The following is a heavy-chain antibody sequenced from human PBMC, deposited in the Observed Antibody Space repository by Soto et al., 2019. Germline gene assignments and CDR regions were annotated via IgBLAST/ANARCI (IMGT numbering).Heavy chain of an antibody. CDR3: ARGGPTSADYYYGMDV. D-gene: IGHD3-10*01. CDR2: ISAYNGNT. Sequence: AAVKVSCKASGYTFSNDGINWVRQAPGQGLEWMGWISAYNGNTEYAQNFQGRVTMTTDTPTSTAYMELRSLRSDDTAVYSCARGGPTSADYYYGMDVWGLGTTVTVSS. CDR1: GYTFSNDG. J-gene: IGHJ6*02. V-gene: IGHV1-18*01.